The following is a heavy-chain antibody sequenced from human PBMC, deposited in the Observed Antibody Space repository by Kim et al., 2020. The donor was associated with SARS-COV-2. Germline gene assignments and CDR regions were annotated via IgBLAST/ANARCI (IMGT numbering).Heavy chain of an antibody. CDR2: IYYSGST. Sequence: TLSLTCTVSGGSISSSSYYWGWIRQPPGKGLEWIGSIYYSGSTYYNPSLKSRVTISVDTSKNQFSLKLSSVTAADTAVYYCARLMNGSGRGGMDVWGQGTTVTVSS. J-gene: IGHJ6*02. CDR1: GGSISSSSYY. CDR3: ARLMNGSGRGGMDV. V-gene: IGHV4-39*01. D-gene: IGHD3-10*01.